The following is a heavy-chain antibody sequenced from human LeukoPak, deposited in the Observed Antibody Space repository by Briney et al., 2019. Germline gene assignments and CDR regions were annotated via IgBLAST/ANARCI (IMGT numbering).Heavy chain of an antibody. J-gene: IGHJ4*01. CDR2: ISGDGSKT. D-gene: IGHD3-22*01. Sequence: GGSLRLSCAASVFTFDEYAMHWVRQAPGGGRGWISLISGDGSKTNYADSVRGRFTISRDNSKNSLYLQMNSLRTEDTALYYCAKDRYCPFSSGPTDHWGHGTLVTVSS. V-gene: IGHV3-43*02. CDR1: VFTFDEYA. CDR3: AKDRYCPFSSGPTDH.